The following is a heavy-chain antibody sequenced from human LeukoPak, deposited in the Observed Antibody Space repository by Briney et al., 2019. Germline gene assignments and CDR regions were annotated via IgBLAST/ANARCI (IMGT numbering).Heavy chain of an antibody. CDR3: ARGGSYYGYFDC. D-gene: IGHD1-26*01. J-gene: IGHJ4*02. CDR2: IYYSGST. CDR1: GGSISSYY. Sequence: SETLPLTCTVSGGSISSYYWSWIRQPPGKGLEWIGYIYYSGSTNCNPSLKSRVTISVDASKNQFSLKLSSVTAADTAVYYCARGGSYYGYFDCWGQGTLVTDSS. V-gene: IGHV4-59*01.